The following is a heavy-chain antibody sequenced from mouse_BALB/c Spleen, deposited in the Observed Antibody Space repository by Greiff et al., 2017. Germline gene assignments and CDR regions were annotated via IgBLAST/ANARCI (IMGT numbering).Heavy chain of an antibody. CDR2: IDPANGNT. V-gene: IGHV14-3*02. CDR3: ASPLYDHGSAY. J-gene: IGHJ3*01. Sequence: EVQLQQSGAELVKPGASVKLSCTASGFNIKDTYMHWVKQRPEQGLEWIGRIDPANGNTKYDPKFQGKATITADSSSNTAYLQLSSLTSEDTAVYYCASPLYDHGSAYWGQGTLVTVSA. D-gene: IGHD2-4*01. CDR1: GFNIKDTY.